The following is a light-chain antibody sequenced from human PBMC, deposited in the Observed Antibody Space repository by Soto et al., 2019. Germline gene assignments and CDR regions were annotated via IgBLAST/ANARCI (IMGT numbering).Light chain of an antibody. Sequence: QSVLTQPASVSGSPGQSITISCTGTSSDVGGYNYVSWYQHHPGKAPKFIIYDVSNRPSGVSTRFSGSKSGNTASLTISGLQAEEEADYYCNSYTTSNTRQIVFGTGTKVTV. CDR2: DVS. CDR3: NSYTTSNTRQIV. V-gene: IGLV2-14*03. J-gene: IGLJ1*01. CDR1: SSDVGGYNY.